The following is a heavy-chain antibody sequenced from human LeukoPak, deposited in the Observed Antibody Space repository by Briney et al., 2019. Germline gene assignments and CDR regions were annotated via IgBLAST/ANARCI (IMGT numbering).Heavy chain of an antibody. V-gene: IGHV1-69*04. CDR2: IIPILGIA. CDR3: ARDCSSTNCYNAFDI. J-gene: IGHJ3*02. Sequence: SVKVSCKASGGTFSSYTISWVRQAPGQGLEWMGTIIPILGIANYAQKFQGRVTITADKSTTTAYMELSSLRSEDTAVYYCARDCSSTNCYNAFDIWGQGTLVTVSS. D-gene: IGHD2-2*02. CDR1: GGTFSSYT.